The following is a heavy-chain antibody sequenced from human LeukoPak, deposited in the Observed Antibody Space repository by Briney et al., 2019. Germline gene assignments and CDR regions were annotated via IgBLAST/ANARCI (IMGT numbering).Heavy chain of an antibody. V-gene: IGHV1-8*03. J-gene: IGHJ6*03. CDR1: GYTFTSYD. Sequence: ASVKVSCKASGYTFTSYDINWVRQATGQGFEWMGWMNPNSGNTGYAQKFQGRVTITRNTPISTAYMELSSLRSEDTAVYYCARGPGSLYYYYMDVWGKGTTVTVSS. D-gene: IGHD7-27*01. CDR2: MNPNSGNT. CDR3: ARGPGSLYYYYMDV.